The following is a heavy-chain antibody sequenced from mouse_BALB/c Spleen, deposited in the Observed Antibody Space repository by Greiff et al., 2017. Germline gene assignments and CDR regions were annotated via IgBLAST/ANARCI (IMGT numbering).Heavy chain of an antibody. D-gene: IGHD2-1*01. CDR3: ARHGGNYGFAY. J-gene: IGHJ3*01. CDR2: ISSGGSYT. Sequence: EVQLQESGGDLVKPGGSLKLSCAASGFTFSSYGMSWVRQTPDKRLEWVATISSGGSYTYYPDSVKGRFTISRDNAKNTLYLQMSSLKSEDTAMYYCARHGGNYGFAYWGQGTLVTVSA. V-gene: IGHV5-6*01. CDR1: GFTFSSYG.